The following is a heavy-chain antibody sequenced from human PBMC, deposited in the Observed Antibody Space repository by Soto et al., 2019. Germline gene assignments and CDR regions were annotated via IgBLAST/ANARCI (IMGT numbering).Heavy chain of an antibody. Sequence: QVQLVQSRAEVKKPGASVKISCKASGYTFSRSYIHWVRQAPGQGLEWMGLINPSGFNTDYAQTCQGRVTVTKDTSTSTVYMELSSLRSEDTAVYNCASGGYTYGFSAMDVWGPGTKVAVSS. J-gene: IGHJ6*02. D-gene: IGHD5-18*01. V-gene: IGHV1-46*01. CDR1: GYTFSRSY. CDR3: ASGGYTYGFSAMDV. CDR2: INPSGFNT.